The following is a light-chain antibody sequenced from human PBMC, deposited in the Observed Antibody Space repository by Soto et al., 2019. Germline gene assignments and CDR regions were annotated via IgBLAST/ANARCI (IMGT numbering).Light chain of an antibody. J-gene: IGKJ4*01. Sequence: EIVLTQSPGTLSLSPGERATLSCRASQSVSSSYLAWYRQKPGQAPSLLMYATSSRATGIPDRFSGSGFGTDFTLTIGRLDPEDFGVYFCQQYQSSPLTFGGGTKVEIK. V-gene: IGKV3-20*01. CDR3: QQYQSSPLT. CDR1: QSVSSSY. CDR2: ATS.